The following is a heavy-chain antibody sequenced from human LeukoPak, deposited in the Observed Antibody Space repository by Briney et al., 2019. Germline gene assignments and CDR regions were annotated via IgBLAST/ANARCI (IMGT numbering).Heavy chain of an antibody. J-gene: IGHJ4*02. V-gene: IGHV4-39*07. D-gene: IGHD6-13*01. CDR1: GGSISSSSYY. CDR2: IYYSGST. CDR3: ARALIAAAGTYFDY. Sequence: PSETLSLTCTVSGGSISSSSYYWGWIRQPPGEGLEWIGSIYYSGSTYYNPSLKSRVTISVDTSKNQFSLKLSSVTAADTAVYYCARALIAAAGTYFDYWGQGTLVTVSS.